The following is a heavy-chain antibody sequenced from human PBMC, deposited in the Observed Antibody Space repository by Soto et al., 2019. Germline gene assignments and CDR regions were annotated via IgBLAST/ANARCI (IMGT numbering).Heavy chain of an antibody. D-gene: IGHD3-10*01. J-gene: IGHJ6*02. Sequence: EASVKVSCKASGYTFTGYYMHWVRQAPGQGLEWMGWINPNSGGTNYAQKFQGWVTMTRDTSISTAYMELSRLRSDDTAVYYCARDHRDYYYGMDVWGQGTTVTVS. CDR1: GYTFTGYY. CDR3: ARDHRDYYYGMDV. CDR2: INPNSGGT. V-gene: IGHV1-2*04.